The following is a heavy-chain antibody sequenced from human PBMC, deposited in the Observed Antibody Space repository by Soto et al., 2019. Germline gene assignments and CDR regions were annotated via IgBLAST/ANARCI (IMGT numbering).Heavy chain of an antibody. J-gene: IGHJ4*02. CDR3: AAEGLLGGVIDSPLDY. CDR2: IVVGSGNT. V-gene: IGHV1-58*01. D-gene: IGHD3-16*02. CDR1: GFTFTSSA. Sequence: SLKVSCKASGFTFTSSAVQWVRQARGQRLEWIGWIVVGSGNTNYAQKFQERVTITRDMSTSTAYMELSSLRSEDTAVYYCAAEGLLGGVIDSPLDYWGQGTLVTVSS.